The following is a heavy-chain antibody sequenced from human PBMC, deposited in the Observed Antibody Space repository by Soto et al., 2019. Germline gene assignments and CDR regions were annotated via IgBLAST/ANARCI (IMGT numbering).Heavy chain of an antibody. V-gene: IGHV4-39*01. Sequence: LFLTCTVSVVSISCGSFYWGCIRQPPGKGLEWIGNIFYSGANSYNPYLKRRVTISVDTSKNPFSLKLSSVTAANTAVYYCARRDGNNNGRYSYYALDAWGQGTTVTVYS. CDR3: ARRDGNNNGRYSYYALDA. CDR1: VVSISCGSFY. CDR2: IFYSGAN. D-gene: IGHD4-4*01. J-gene: IGHJ6*02.